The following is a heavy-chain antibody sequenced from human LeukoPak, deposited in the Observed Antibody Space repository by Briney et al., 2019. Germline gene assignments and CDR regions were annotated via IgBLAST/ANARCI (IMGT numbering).Heavy chain of an antibody. D-gene: IGHD2-2*02. J-gene: IGHJ5*02. CDR2: IYTSGST. CDR3: ARELVVPAAIGWFDP. CDR1: GGSISSY. V-gene: IGHV4-4*07. Sequence: SETLSLTCTVSGGSISSYWSWIRQPAGKGLEWIGRIYTSGSTNYNPSLKSRVTISVDTSKNQFSLKLSSVTAADTAVYYCARELVVPAAIGWFDPWGQGTLVTVSS.